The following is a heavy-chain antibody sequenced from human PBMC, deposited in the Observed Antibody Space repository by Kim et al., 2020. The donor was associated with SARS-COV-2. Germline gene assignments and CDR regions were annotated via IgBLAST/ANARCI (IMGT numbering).Heavy chain of an antibody. J-gene: IGHJ6*02. CDR2: INHSGST. V-gene: IGHV4-34*01. Sequence: SETLSLTCAVYGGSFSGYYWSWIRQPPGKGLEWIGEINHSGSTNYNPSLKSRVTISVDTSKNQFSLKLSSVTAADTAVYYCARGLRQQLVLRRGYGMDVWGQGTTVTVSS. D-gene: IGHD6-13*01. CDR3: ARGLRQQLVLRRGYGMDV. CDR1: GGSFSGYY.